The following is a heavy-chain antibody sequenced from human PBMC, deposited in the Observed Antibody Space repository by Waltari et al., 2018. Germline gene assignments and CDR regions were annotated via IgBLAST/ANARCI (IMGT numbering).Heavy chain of an antibody. CDR3: ARSQLPVAGFDY. V-gene: IGHV1-3*01. CDR1: GYTFTSYA. CDR2: INAGNGNT. J-gene: IGHJ4*02. D-gene: IGHD6-19*01. Sequence: QVQLVQSGAEVKKPGASVKVSCKASGYTFTSYAMHWVRQAPGQRLEWMGWINAGNGNTKYSQKFQGRVTMTRDTSISTAYMELSRLRSDDTAVYYCARSQLPVAGFDYWGQGTLVTVSS.